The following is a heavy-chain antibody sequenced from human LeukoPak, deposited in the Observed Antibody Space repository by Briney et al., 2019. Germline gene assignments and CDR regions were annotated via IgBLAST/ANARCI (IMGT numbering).Heavy chain of an antibody. D-gene: IGHD1-26*01. Sequence: SETLSLTCTVSGGSISSYYWRWIRQPPGKGLEWIGYIYYSGSTNYNPSLKSRVTISVDTSKNQFSLKLSSVTAADTAVYYCARDRRGVGAAPFDYWGQGTLVTVSS. CDR3: ARDRRGVGAAPFDY. V-gene: IGHV4-59*01. J-gene: IGHJ4*02. CDR2: IYYSGST. CDR1: GGSISSYY.